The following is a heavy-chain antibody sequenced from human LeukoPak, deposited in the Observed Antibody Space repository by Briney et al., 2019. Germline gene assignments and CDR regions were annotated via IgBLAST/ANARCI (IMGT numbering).Heavy chain of an antibody. J-gene: IGHJ2*01. CDR1: GDSISSGAYS. CDR2: ISHSGST. CDR3: ARYSSTWPYWYLDL. D-gene: IGHD6-13*01. Sequence: SETLSLTCAVSGDSISSGAYSWSWIRQPPGTGLEWIGYISHSGSTYYNPSLKSRVTISVDRSKNQFSLTLTSVTAADTAVYFCARYSSTWPYWYLDLWGRGTLVTVSS. V-gene: IGHV4-30-2*01.